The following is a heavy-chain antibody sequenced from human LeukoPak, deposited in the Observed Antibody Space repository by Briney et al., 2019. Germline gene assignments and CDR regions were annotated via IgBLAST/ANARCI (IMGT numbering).Heavy chain of an antibody. CDR2: INTNTGNP. J-gene: IGHJ3*02. V-gene: IGHV7-4-1*02. CDR1: GYTFTSYA. D-gene: IGHD6-19*01. Sequence: GASVKVSCKASGYTFTSYAMNWVRQAPGQGLEWMGWINTNTGNPTYAQGFTGRFVFSLDSSVSTAYLQISSLKAEDTAVYYCASGPLQAAVAAAFDIWGQGTMVTVSS. CDR3: ASGPLQAAVAAAFDI.